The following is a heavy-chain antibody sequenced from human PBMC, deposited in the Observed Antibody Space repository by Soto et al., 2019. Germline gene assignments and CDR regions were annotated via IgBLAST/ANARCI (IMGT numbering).Heavy chain of an antibody. CDR3: ARGRQGLEGNYYGSGTAGVYYMDV. CDR2: IYYSGST. CDR1: GGSISSGGYY. V-gene: IGHV4-31*03. Sequence: QVQLQESGPGLVKPSQTLSLTCTVSGGSISSGGYYWSWIRQHPGKGLEWIGYIYYSGSTYYNPSLKSRVTISVDTSKNQFSLKLSSVTAADTAVYYCARGRQGLEGNYYGSGTAGVYYMDVWGKGTTVTVSS. D-gene: IGHD3-10*01. J-gene: IGHJ6*03.